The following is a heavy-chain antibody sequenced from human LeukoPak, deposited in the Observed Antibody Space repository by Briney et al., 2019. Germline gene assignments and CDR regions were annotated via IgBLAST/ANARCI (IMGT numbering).Heavy chain of an antibody. J-gene: IGHJ4*02. CDR3: ARVRNLDSFDY. V-gene: IGHV4-59*01. Sequence: SETLSLTCTVSGDSFRSYDWSWIRQPPGKGLEWIGYIYYSGSTNYNPSLKSRVTISVDTSKNQFSLKLNSVTAADTAVYYCARVRNLDSFDYWGQGTLVTVSS. D-gene: IGHD3/OR15-3a*01. CDR2: IYYSGST. CDR1: GDSFRSYD.